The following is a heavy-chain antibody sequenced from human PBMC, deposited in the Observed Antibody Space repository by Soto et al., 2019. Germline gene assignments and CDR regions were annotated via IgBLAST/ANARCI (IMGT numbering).Heavy chain of an antibody. CDR1: AGSIRSNIYY. Sequence: QLQLQESGPGLVKPSETLSLTCSVSAGSIRSNIYYLGWIRQPPGKGLEWIATVHYSGSTYYTPSLKNRVPISADTSKNQFSLRLNSVTAADTAVYYCARQHYYDSSGYYTWNWGQGTLVTVSS. V-gene: IGHV4-39*01. J-gene: IGHJ4*02. D-gene: IGHD3-22*01. CDR3: ARQHYYDSSGYYTWN. CDR2: VHYSGST.